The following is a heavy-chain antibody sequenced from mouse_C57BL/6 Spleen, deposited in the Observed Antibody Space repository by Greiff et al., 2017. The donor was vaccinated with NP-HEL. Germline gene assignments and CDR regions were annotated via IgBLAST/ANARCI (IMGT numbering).Heavy chain of an antibody. D-gene: IGHD1-1*01. Sequence: QVQLQQSGPELVKPGASVKISCKASGYAFSSSWLNWVQQRPGKGLEWIGRIYPGDGDTNYNGKFKGKATLTADKSSSTAYMQLCSLTSEDSAVYFCARDGYGSSLDYWGQGTTLTVSS. V-gene: IGHV1-82*01. CDR2: IYPGDGDT. J-gene: IGHJ2*01. CDR3: ARDGYGSSLDY. CDR1: GYAFSSSW.